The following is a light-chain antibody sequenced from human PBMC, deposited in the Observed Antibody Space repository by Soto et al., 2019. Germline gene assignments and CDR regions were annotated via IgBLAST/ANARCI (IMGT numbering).Light chain of an antibody. CDR2: EVS. J-gene: IGLJ2*01. CDR1: SSDVGGYNY. V-gene: IGLV2-14*01. Sequence: QSALTQPASVSGSPGQSITISCTGTSSDVGGYNYVSWYQQHPGKAPKLMIYEVSNRPSGVSNRFSGSKSGNTASLTISGLQAEDEADYYGSSYTSSSGVVFGGGTQLTVL. CDR3: SSYTSSSGVV.